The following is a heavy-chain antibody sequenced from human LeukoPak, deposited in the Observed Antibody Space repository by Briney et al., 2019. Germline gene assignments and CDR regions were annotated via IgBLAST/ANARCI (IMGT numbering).Heavy chain of an antibody. CDR3: ARLPGYCSSTSCSLDNP. Sequence: GESLRISCMGSGYSFTSYWIRWVRQMPGKGLEWMGRIDPSDSYTNYSPSFQGHVTISADKSISTAYLQWSSLKASDTAMYYCARLPGYCSSTSCSLDNPGGQGTRVTVSS. D-gene: IGHD2-2*01. V-gene: IGHV5-10-1*01. CDR1: GYSFTSYW. J-gene: IGHJ5*02. CDR2: IDPSDSYT.